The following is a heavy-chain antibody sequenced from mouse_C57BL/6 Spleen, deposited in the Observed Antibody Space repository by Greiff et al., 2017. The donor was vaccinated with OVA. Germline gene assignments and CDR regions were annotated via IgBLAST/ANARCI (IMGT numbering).Heavy chain of an antibody. CDR3: ARGGPTVVAPRDY. Sequence: QVQLQQSGAELVKPGASVKISCKASGYAFSSYWMNWVKQRPGKGLEWIGQIYPGDGDTNYNGKFKGKATLTADKSSSTAYMQLSSLTSEDSAVYFCARGGPTVVAPRDYWGQGTSVTVSS. CDR1: GYAFSSYW. J-gene: IGHJ4*01. CDR2: IYPGDGDT. V-gene: IGHV1-80*01. D-gene: IGHD1-1*01.